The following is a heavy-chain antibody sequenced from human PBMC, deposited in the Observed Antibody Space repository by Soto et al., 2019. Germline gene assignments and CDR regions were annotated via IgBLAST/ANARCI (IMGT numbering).Heavy chain of an antibody. D-gene: IGHD2-15*01. CDR1: GYSFTSYW. CDR3: ARQGCSGGSCYSFRPDYYYYYGMDA. V-gene: IGHV5-51*01. Sequence: PGESLKISCKGSGYSFTSYWIGWVRQMPGKGLEWMGIIYPGDSDTRYSPSFQGQVTISADKSISTAYLQWSSLKASDTAMYYCARQGCSGGSCYSFRPDYYYYYGMDAWGQGTTVTVSS. J-gene: IGHJ6*02. CDR2: IYPGDSDT.